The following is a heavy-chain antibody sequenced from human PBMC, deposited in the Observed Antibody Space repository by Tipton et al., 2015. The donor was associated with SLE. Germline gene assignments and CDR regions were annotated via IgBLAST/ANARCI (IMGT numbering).Heavy chain of an antibody. CDR2: VYSSGSA. Sequence: TLSLTCSVSGDSITSYFWSWFRQSTGRGLEWLGRVYSSGSANYNPALISRVSMSVDISKNQFFLKLNSVTAADTAVYYCARTLGAIAHTVYDAFDIWGQGKMVTVSS. V-gene: IGHV4-4*07. CDR1: GDSITSYF. J-gene: IGHJ3*02. D-gene: IGHD1-26*01. CDR3: ARTLGAIAHTVYDAFDI.